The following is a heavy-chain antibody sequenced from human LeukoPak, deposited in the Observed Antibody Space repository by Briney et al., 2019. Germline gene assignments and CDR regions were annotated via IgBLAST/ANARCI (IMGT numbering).Heavy chain of an antibody. CDR3: ARDMNWNPLSYYYMDV. V-gene: IGHV3-30*04. D-gene: IGHD1-1*01. CDR1: GGTFSSYA. Sequence: GASVKVSCKASGGTFSSYAMHWVRQAPVKGLEWVAVISSDGSNKYYADSVKGRFTISRDNSKNTLYLQMNSLRAEDTAVYYCARDMNWNPLSYYYMDVWGKGTTVTVSS. J-gene: IGHJ6*03. CDR2: ISSDGSNK.